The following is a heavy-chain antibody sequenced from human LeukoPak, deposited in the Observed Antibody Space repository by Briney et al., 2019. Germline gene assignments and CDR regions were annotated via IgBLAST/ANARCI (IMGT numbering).Heavy chain of an antibody. CDR2: IYSGGST. Sequence: GGSLRLSCTASGFTFGDYAMSWFRQAPGKGLEWVSVIYSGGSTYYADSVKGRFTISRDNSKNTLYLQMNSLRAEDTAVYYCARTIVDHAFDIWGQGTMVTVSS. CDR3: ARTIVDHAFDI. D-gene: IGHD3-22*01. J-gene: IGHJ3*02. CDR1: GFTFGDYA. V-gene: IGHV3-53*01.